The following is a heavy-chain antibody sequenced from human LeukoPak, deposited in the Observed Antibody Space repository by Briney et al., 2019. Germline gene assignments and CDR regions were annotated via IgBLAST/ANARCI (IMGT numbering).Heavy chain of an antibody. Sequence: SETLSLTCTVSGGSISSSSYYWGWIRQHPGKGLEWIGYIYYGGSTYYNPSLKSRVTISVDTSKNQFSLKLSSVTAADTAVYYCAREAYCGGDCYAEYFQHWGQGTLVTVSS. D-gene: IGHD2-21*02. CDR2: IYYGGST. V-gene: IGHV4-31*03. CDR1: GGSISSSSYY. CDR3: AREAYCGGDCYAEYFQH. J-gene: IGHJ1*01.